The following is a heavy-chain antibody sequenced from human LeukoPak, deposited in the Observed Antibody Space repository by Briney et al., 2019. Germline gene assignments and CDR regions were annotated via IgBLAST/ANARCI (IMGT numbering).Heavy chain of an antibody. CDR3: TKERYWRDGYNTGYYYGMDV. J-gene: IGHJ6*02. CDR2: IKSKIDGGTT. Sequence: GGSLRLSCAASGFIFGNAWMNWVRRAPGKGLEWVGHIKSKIDGGTTEYAALVKGRFTISRDDSKNTLYLQINSLKTEDTAVYYCTKERYWRDGYNTGYYYGMDVWGQGTTVTVS. V-gene: IGHV3-15*07. D-gene: IGHD5-24*01. CDR1: GFIFGNAW.